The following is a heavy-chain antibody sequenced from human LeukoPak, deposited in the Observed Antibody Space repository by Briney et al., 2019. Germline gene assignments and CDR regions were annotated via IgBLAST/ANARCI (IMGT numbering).Heavy chain of an antibody. J-gene: IGHJ4*02. CDR1: GYTFTSYD. CDR2: MNPNSGNT. Sequence: GASVKVSCKASGYTFTSYDINWVRQATGQGLEWMGWMNPNSGNTGYAQKFQGRVTITRNTSISTAYMELSSLRPEDTAVYYCARVGDPVTTIDYWGQGTLVTVSS. D-gene: IGHD4-17*01. V-gene: IGHV1-8*03. CDR3: ARVGDPVTTIDY.